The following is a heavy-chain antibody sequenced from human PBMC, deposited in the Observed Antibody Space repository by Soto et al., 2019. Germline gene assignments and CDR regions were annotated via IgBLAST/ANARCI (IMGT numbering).Heavy chain of an antibody. J-gene: IGHJ3*02. CDR2: IAPHRDGT. CDR1: GYSFTDYY. V-gene: IGHV1-2*02. Sequence: QVQVVQSGAEVKKPGASVKVSCKASGYSFTDYYVHWIRQAPGQGLEWMGWIAPHRDGTEFAQKFQGRITLTGDTSTSTAYMELKGLTSAYTAVYFCARGPYGDNAFDIWGQGTVVTVSS. CDR3: ARGPYGDNAFDI. D-gene: IGHD4-17*01.